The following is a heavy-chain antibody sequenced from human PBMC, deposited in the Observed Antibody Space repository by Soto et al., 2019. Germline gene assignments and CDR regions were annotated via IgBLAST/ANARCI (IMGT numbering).Heavy chain of an antibody. CDR3: ARNKRGDSSGYYLSDY. CDR2: IIPIFGTA. CDR1: GGTFSSYA. V-gene: IGHV1-69*13. D-gene: IGHD3-22*01. J-gene: IGHJ4*02. Sequence: AASVKVSCKASGGTFSSYAISWVRQAPGQGLEWMGGIIPIFGTANYAQKFQGRVTITADESTSTAYMELSSLRSEDTAVYYCARNKRGDSSGYYLSDYWGQGXLVTVYS.